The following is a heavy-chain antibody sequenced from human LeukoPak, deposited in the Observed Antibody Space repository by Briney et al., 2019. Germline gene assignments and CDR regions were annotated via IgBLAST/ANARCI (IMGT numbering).Heavy chain of an antibody. D-gene: IGHD3-10*01. CDR1: GFHFRTYA. Sequence: PGRSLRLSCAASGFHFRTYAMHWVRQAPGKGLEWMAIISYDGTSEYYADSVKGRFTVSRDNSENTLSLHMNSLSPEDTAVYFCARGYYLGSGSFDYWGQGALVTVSS. CDR3: ARGYYLGSGSFDY. J-gene: IGHJ4*02. CDR2: ISYDGTSE. V-gene: IGHV3-30*01.